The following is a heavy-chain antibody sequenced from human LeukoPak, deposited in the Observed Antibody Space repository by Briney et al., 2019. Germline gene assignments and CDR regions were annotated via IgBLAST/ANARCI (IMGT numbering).Heavy chain of an antibody. J-gene: IGHJ6*03. CDR3: AKDQELMYYYYMDV. CDR2: ISPSGDIT. Sequence: GGSLRLSCAASGFIFSSHGMNWVRQAPGKGLEWVSGISPSGDITYYADSVKGRFTISRDNSKNTVYLQMDSLRFEDAAVYYCAKDQELMYYYYMDVWGKGTTVTVSS. V-gene: IGHV3-23*01. CDR1: GFIFSSHG. D-gene: IGHD1-26*01.